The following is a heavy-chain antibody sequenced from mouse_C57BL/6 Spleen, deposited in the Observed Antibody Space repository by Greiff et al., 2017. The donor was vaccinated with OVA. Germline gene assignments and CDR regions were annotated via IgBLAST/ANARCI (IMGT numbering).Heavy chain of an antibody. D-gene: IGHD1-1*01. CDR1: GYAFSSSW. V-gene: IGHV1-82*01. CDR2: IYPGDGDT. J-gene: IGHJ1*03. CDR3: ARDYGSSYDWYFDV. Sequence: QVQLQQSGPELVKPGASVKISCKASGYAFSSSWMNWVKQRPGKGLEWIGRIYPGDGDTNYNGKFKGKATLTADKSSSTAYMQRSSLTSEDSAVYFCARDYGSSYDWYFDVWGTGTTVTVSS.